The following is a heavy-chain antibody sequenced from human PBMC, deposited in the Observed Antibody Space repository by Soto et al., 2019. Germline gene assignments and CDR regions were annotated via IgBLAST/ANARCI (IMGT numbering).Heavy chain of an antibody. CDR2: INSDGSST. D-gene: IGHD6-19*01. J-gene: IGHJ4*02. Sequence: EVQLVESGGGLVQPGGSLRVSCAASGFTFSSYCMHWVRQAPGKGLVWVSRINSDGSSTSYADSVKGRFTISRDNAKNTLYLQMNSLRAEDTAIYYCARRGAVAGLHYWGQGTLVTVSS. CDR1: GFTFSSYC. V-gene: IGHV3-74*01. CDR3: ARRGAVAGLHY.